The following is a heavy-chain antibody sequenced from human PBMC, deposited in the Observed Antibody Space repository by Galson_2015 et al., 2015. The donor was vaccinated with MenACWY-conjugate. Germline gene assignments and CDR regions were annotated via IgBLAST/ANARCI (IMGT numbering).Heavy chain of an antibody. CDR3: AKDHAALAAHHLGYYFDY. J-gene: IGHJ4*02. CDR1: GFTFSTYA. Sequence: SLRLSCAASGFTFSTYAMSWVRQAPGKGLEWVSAISASGDSTYHTDSVKGRFTISRDSSKNTLYLQMNNLRAEDTAVYYCAKDHAALAAHHLGYYFDYWGQGTLVTVSS. D-gene: IGHD6-25*01. V-gene: IGHV3-23*01. CDR2: ISASGDST.